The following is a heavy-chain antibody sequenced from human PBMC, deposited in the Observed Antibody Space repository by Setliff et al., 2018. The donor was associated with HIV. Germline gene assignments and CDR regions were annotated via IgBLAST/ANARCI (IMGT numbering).Heavy chain of an antibody. CDR1: GDSLAGSRYS. D-gene: IGHD3-22*01. CDR2: LYHTGSS. J-gene: IGHJ6*03. CDR3: ARLGDNSDWRSNYFFYYMDV. Sequence: SETLSLTCTVSGDSLAGSRYSWGWVRQSPGQGLEWLGNLYHTGSSYFNPSLKSRLTLSVDTSNNPFSLSLISMTAADSAVYYCARLGDNSDWRSNYFFYYMDVWGKGTTVTVSS. V-gene: IGHV4-39*01.